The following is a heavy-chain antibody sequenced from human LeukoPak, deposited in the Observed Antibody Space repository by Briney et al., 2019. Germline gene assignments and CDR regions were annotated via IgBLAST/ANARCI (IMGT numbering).Heavy chain of an antibody. CDR2: ISYDGSNK. CDR3: ARAHNSGYNDY. CDR1: GFTFSSYA. Sequence: PGRSLRLSCAASGFTFSSYAMHWVRQAPGKGLEWVAVISYDGSNKYYADSVKGRFTISRDNSKNTLYLQMNSLRAEDTAVYYCARAHNSGYNDYWGQGTLVTVYS. V-gene: IGHV3-30-3*01. D-gene: IGHD5-12*01. J-gene: IGHJ4*02.